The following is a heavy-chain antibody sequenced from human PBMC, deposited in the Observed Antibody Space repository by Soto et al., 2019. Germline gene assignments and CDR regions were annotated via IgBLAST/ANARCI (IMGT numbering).Heavy chain of an antibody. CDR2: ISGTRGRQGNT. J-gene: IGHJ5*02. CDR3: AKTMARLGGYDMTWLAP. D-gene: IGHD5-12*01. CDR1: GFIFSDYA. V-gene: IGHV3-23*01. Sequence: DVQLLESGGNLVQPGMSLRLSCAASGFIFSDYAMTWVGQAPGRGLEWVSTISGTRGRQGNTFYTASVKGRFTVTRDNSKNTLFLQMNSLGIEDTAVYYCAKTMARLGGYDMTWLAPWGQGTLVTVSS.